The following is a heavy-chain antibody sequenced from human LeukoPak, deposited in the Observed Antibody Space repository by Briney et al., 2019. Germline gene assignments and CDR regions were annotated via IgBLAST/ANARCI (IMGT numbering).Heavy chain of an antibody. V-gene: IGHV5-51*01. CDR2: IYPGDSDT. J-gene: IGHJ6*02. CDR3: ARAVAGTIGRSYYYYGMDV. CDR1: GYSFTSYW. D-gene: IGHD6-19*01. Sequence: GESLKISCKGSGYSFTSYWIGWVRQMPGKGLEWMGIIYPGDSDTRYSPSFQGQVTISADKSISTAYLQWSSLKASDTAMYYCARAVAGTIGRSYYYYGMDVWGQGTTVTVSS.